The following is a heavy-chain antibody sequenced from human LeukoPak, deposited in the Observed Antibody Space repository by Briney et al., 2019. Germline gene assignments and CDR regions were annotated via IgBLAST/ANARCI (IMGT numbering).Heavy chain of an antibody. D-gene: IGHD4-23*01. CDR1: GGSISSSSYY. V-gene: IGHV4-39*01. CDR3: ARHRGATVVTKYYFDY. CDR2: IYYSGST. J-gene: IGHJ4*02. Sequence: SETLSLTCTVSGGSISSSSYYWGWIRQPPGKGLEWIGSIYYSGSTYYNPSLKSRVTISVDTSKNQFSLKLSSVTAADTAVYYCARHRGATVVTKYYFDYWGQGTLVTVSS.